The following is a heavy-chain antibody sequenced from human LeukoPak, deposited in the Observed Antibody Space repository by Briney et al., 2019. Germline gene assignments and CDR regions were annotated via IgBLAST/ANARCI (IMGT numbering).Heavy chain of an antibody. CDR3: VKDRCDCTTCPEV. D-gene: IGHD2-2*01. Sequence: QTGGSLRLSCAASGFTFSTYAMTWVRQAPGEGLEWVSGISGSGGSTYYTDSVKGRFTISRDNSKNTLHLQMSSLRAEDTALYYCVKDRCDCTTCPEVWGQGTLVTVSS. CDR1: GFTFSTYA. V-gene: IGHV3-23*01. CDR2: ISGSGGST. J-gene: IGHJ4*02.